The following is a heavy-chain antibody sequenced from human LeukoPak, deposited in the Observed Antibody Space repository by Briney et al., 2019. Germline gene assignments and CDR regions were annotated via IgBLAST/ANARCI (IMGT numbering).Heavy chain of an antibody. CDR2: IYYSGST. CDR1: GGSISSGDYY. Sequence: PSQTLSLTCTVSGGSISSGDYYWSWIRQPPGKGLEWIEYIYYSGSTYYNPSLKSRLTISVDTSKSQFSLKLNSVTAADTAVYYCARGDGSRSFLFDYWGQGTLVTVSS. D-gene: IGHD3-10*01. J-gene: IGHJ4*02. CDR3: ARGDGSRSFLFDY. V-gene: IGHV4-30-4*08.